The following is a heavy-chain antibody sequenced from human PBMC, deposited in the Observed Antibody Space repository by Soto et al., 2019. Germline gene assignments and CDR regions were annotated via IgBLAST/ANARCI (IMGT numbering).Heavy chain of an antibody. J-gene: IGHJ4*02. CDR2: VYNSGST. Sequence: SETLCLTCTVSGGSMSSNYWTWIRQPPGKGLEWIGYVYNSGSTNYNPSLKSRVTISEDTSKSQFSLKVNSMTAADTAVYYCARYRREAVAGYTLDNWGQGILVTVSS. D-gene: IGHD6-13*01. V-gene: IGHV4-59*01. CDR1: GGSMSSNY. CDR3: ARYRREAVAGYTLDN.